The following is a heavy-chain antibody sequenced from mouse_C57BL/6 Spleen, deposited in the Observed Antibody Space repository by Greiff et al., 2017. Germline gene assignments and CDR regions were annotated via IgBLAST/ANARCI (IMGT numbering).Heavy chain of an antibody. CDR2: IYPGDGDT. CDR3: ARGGYYFDY. CDR1: GYAFSSSW. Sequence: VQLQQSGPELVKPGASVKISCKASGYAFSSSWMNWVKQRPGKGLEWIGRIYPGDGDTNYNGKFKGKATLTADKSSSTAYMQISSLTSEDSAVYFCARGGYYFDYWGQGTTLTVSS. J-gene: IGHJ2*01. V-gene: IGHV1-82*01.